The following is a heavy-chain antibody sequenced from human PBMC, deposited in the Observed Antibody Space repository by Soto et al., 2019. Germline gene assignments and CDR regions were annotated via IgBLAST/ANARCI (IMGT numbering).Heavy chain of an antibody. V-gene: IGHV3-74*01. Sequence: EVQLVESGGGLVQPGGSLRLSCAASGFTFSNYWMHWVRQTPGKGLVWVSRINSDGRSTTYADSVKGRFTIFRDNAKNTLYLQMNSLRAEDTALYYCARDPAPIGWYDYWGQGTLVTVSS. J-gene: IGHJ4*02. D-gene: IGHD6-19*01. CDR1: GFTFSNYW. CDR2: INSDGRST. CDR3: ARDPAPIGWYDY.